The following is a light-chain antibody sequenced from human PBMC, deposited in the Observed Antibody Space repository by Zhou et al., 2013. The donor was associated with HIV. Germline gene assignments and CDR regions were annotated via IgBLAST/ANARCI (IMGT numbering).Light chain of an antibody. J-gene: IGKJ4*01. V-gene: IGKV1-12*01. Sequence: DIQMTQSPSSVSVSVEDRVTITCRASQDIRNWLAWYQQKPGKAPELLIYAASSLQSGVPSRFSGSGSGTEFTLTISSLQPEDFATYYCQQSYSTPLTFGGGTKVEIK. CDR2: AAS. CDR1: QDIRNW. CDR3: QQSYSTPLT.